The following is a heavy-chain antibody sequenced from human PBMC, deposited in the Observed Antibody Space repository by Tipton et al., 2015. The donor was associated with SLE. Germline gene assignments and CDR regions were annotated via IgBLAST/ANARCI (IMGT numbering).Heavy chain of an antibody. CDR3: ARDGSGRIDY. D-gene: IGHD1-26*01. CDR1: GFTFDDYA. J-gene: IGHJ4*02. V-gene: IGHV3-30*04. CDR2: ISYDGSNK. Sequence: SLRLSCAASGFTFDDYAMHWVRQAPGKGLEWVAVISYDGSNKYYADSVKGRFTISRDNSKNTLYLQMNSLRAEDTAVYYCARDGSGRIDYWGQGTLVTVSS.